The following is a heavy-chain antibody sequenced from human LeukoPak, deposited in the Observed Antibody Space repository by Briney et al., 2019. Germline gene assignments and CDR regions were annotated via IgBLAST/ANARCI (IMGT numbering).Heavy chain of an antibody. CDR3: ARGGVTMVRGVIRNFDY. J-gene: IGHJ4*02. D-gene: IGHD3-10*01. CDR1: GGSFSGYY. Sequence: PSETLSLTCAVYGGSFSGYYWSWIRQPPGKGLEWIGEINHSGRTNYNPSPKSRVTISVDTSKNQFSLKLSSVTAADTAVYYCARGGVTMVRGVIRNFDYWGQGTLVTVSS. V-gene: IGHV4-34*01. CDR2: INHSGRT.